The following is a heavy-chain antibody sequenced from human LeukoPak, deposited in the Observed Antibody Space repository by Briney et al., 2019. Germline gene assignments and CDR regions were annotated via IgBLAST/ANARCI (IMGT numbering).Heavy chain of an antibody. CDR2: IYSSGST. D-gene: IGHD3-3*01. V-gene: IGHV4-59*01. J-gene: IGHJ4*02. Sequence: KPSETLSLTCTVSGGSISSYYWSWIRQPAGKGLEWIGYIYSSGSTSYNPSLKSRVTISLDTSKHQFSLKLTSVTAADTAVYYCARVTTIFGVDMYYFDYWGQGTLVTVSS. CDR1: GGSISSYY. CDR3: ARVTTIFGVDMYYFDY.